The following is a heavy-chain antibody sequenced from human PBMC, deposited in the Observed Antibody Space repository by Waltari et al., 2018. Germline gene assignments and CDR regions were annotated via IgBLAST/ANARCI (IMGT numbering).Heavy chain of an antibody. D-gene: IGHD5-18*01. V-gene: IGHV4-39*01. CDR2: IYYSGST. J-gene: IGHJ3*02. CDR3: ARQTWIQLWLYAFDI. Sequence: QLQLQESGPGLVKPSETLSLTCTVSGGSISSSSYYWGWIRQPPGKGLEWIGSIYYSGSTNYNPSLKNRVTISVDTSKNQFSLKLSSVTAADTAVYYCARQTWIQLWLYAFDIWGQGTMVTVSS. CDR1: GGSISSSSYY.